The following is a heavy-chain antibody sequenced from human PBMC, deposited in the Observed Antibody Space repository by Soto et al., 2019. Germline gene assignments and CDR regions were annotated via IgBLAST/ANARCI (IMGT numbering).Heavy chain of an antibody. CDR3: AREDHSGSLYGAFDI. V-gene: IGHV3-48*03. J-gene: IGHJ3*02. CDR2: ISGSGSTI. CDR1: GFTFSSFA. Sequence: PGGSLRLSCAVSGFTFSSFAMNWVRQAPGKGLEWVSYISGSGSTIYYADSVKGRFTISRDNAKNSLYLQVNSLRAEDTAVYYCAREDHSGSLYGAFDIWGQGTVVTVSS. D-gene: IGHD1-26*01.